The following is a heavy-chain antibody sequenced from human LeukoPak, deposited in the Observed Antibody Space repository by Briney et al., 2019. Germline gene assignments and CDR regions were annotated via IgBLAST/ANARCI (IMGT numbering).Heavy chain of an antibody. Sequence: SQTLSLTCAISGDSVSSNSAAWNWIRQSPSRGLEWLGRPYYRSTWLNDYAGFLKSRISINPDTSKNQFSLQLNSVTPDDTAVYYCAREPHGTGLLFDYWGRGTLVTVSS. CDR3: AREPHGTGLLFDY. J-gene: IGHJ4*02. CDR1: GDSVSSNSAA. D-gene: IGHD6-19*01. V-gene: IGHV6-1*01. CDR2: PYYRSTWLN.